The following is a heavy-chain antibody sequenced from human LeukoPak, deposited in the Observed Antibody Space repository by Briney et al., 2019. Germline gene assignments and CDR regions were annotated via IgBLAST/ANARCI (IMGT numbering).Heavy chain of an antibody. CDR3: ARGYCSSTSCYGGVFDY. CDR2: ILYDGSNN. Sequence: PGRPLRLSCAASGFSFSSYGMHWVRQAPGKGLEWVAIILYDGSNNYYADSVKGRFSISRDNSKNTLYLQMNSLRGEDTAVYYCARGYCSSTSCYGGVFDYWGQGTLVTVSS. V-gene: IGHV3-33*01. J-gene: IGHJ4*02. CDR1: GFSFSSYG. D-gene: IGHD2-2*01.